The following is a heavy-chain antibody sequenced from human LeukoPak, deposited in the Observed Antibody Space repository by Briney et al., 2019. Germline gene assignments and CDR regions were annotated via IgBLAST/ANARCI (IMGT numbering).Heavy chain of an antibody. V-gene: IGHV4-34*01. CDR2: INHRGST. CDR3: AREWAYNDY. D-gene: IGHD1-14*01. CDR1: GASFSDYN. Sequence: PSETLSLTCAVYGASFSDYNWSWIRQPPGKGLEWIGEINHRGSTNYNLSLKSRVSISIDTSKDQFSLNLRSVTAADTAVYYCAREWAYNDYWGQGTLVTVSS. J-gene: IGHJ4*02.